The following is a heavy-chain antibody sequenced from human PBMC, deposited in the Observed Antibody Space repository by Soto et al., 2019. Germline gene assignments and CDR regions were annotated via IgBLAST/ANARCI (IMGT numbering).Heavy chain of an antibody. Sequence: VQLVESGGGVVQPGRSLRLSCAASGFTFSSYGMHWVRQAPGKGLEWVAVISYDGSNKYYADSVKGRFTISRDNSKNTLYLQMNSLRAEDTAVYYCAKDTEKQLRGGYFDYWGQGTLVTVSS. CDR2: ISYDGSNK. CDR1: GFTFSSYG. CDR3: AKDTEKQLRGGYFDY. V-gene: IGHV3-30*18. D-gene: IGHD6-6*01. J-gene: IGHJ4*02.